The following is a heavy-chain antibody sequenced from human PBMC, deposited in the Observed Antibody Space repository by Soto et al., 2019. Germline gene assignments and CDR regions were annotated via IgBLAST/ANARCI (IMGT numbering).Heavy chain of an antibody. CDR3: AYSANHRYFFDS. Sequence: QVQLVQSGAEVKKPGSSVKVSCKASGGSFRSYAVNWVRQAPGQGLECLGGILPIFGTPNYAQKFHGRVSITADEATSTVYMDLISLTSEDTAVYYCAYSANHRYFFDSWGPGTLVTVSS. D-gene: IGHD5-18*01. V-gene: IGHV1-69*12. CDR2: ILPIFGTP. CDR1: GGSFRSYA. J-gene: IGHJ5*01.